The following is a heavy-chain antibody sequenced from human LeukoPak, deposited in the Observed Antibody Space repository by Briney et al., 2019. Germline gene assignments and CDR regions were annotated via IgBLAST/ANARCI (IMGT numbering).Heavy chain of an antibody. CDR2: IYYSGGT. J-gene: IGHJ4*02. V-gene: IGHV4-31*03. Sequence: SETLSLTCTVSGGSISSGGYYWSWIRQHPGKGLEWIGYIYYSGGTYYSPSLKSRVTISVDTSKNQFSLKLSSVTAADTAVYYCARASDSSGVFDYWGQGTLVTVSS. D-gene: IGHD3-22*01. CDR1: GGSISSGGYY. CDR3: ARASDSSGVFDY.